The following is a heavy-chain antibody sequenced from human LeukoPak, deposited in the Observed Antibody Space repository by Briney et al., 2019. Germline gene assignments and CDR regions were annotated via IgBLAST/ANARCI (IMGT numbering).Heavy chain of an antibody. Sequence: GGSLRLSCAASGLTFSSYAMSWVRQAPGKGLEWVSSICGNNDGTYYADSVKGRFTISRDNSKNTLYLQMSSLRAEDTAVYYCAKGGGGGCASRLADWGQGTRVTVSS. CDR1: GLTFSSYA. J-gene: IGHJ4*02. V-gene: IGHV3-23*01. CDR2: ICGNNDGT. D-gene: IGHD2-15*01. CDR3: AKGGGGGCASRLAD.